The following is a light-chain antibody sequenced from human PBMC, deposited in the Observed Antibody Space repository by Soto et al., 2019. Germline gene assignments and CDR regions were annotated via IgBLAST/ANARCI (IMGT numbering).Light chain of an antibody. CDR2: GAS. V-gene: IGKV3-15*01. Sequence: EIVLTQSPATLSLSPGERATLSCRASQSVDKDLAWYQQKPGQAPRLLIYGASTRATGIPARFSGSGSGTEFTLTISSLQSEDFAVYYCQQYNNWPRRTFGQGTKVDIK. CDR3: QQYNNWPRRT. CDR1: QSVDKD. J-gene: IGKJ1*01.